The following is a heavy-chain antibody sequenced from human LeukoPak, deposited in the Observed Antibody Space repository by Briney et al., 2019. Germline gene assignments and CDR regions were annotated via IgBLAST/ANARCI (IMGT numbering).Heavy chain of an antibody. CDR3: ARDGGYCSGGSCYYFDY. D-gene: IGHD2-15*01. CDR1: GGSFSGYY. Sequence: KASETLSLTCAVYGGSFSGYYWSWIRQPPGKGLEWIGEINHSGSTNYNPSLKSRVTISVDTSKNQFSLKLSSVTAADTAVYYCARDGGYCSGGSCYYFDYWGQGTLVTVSS. V-gene: IGHV4-34*01. CDR2: INHSGST. J-gene: IGHJ4*02.